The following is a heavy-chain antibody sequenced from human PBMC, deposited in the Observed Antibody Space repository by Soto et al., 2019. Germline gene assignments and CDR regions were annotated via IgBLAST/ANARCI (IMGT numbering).Heavy chain of an antibody. D-gene: IGHD1-26*01. CDR1: GFSISSAW. CDR2: IKTKTQGETT. Sequence: EVQLVESGGGLVKPGGSLRLSCTASGFSISSAWMNWVRQAPGKGLEWVGRIKTKTQGETTDYPAPVQGRFTISRDDSKNTSYLQMNSLKLADTAVYYCTTGSVEGYWGQGTLVTVSS. V-gene: IGHV3-15*07. J-gene: IGHJ4*02. CDR3: TTGSVEGY.